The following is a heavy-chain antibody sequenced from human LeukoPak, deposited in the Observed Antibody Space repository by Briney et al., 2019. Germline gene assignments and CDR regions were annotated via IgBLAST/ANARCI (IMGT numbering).Heavy chain of an antibody. CDR3: ARGAYYYDSSGYFEYFQH. J-gene: IGHJ1*01. V-gene: IGHV1-18*01. CDR1: GYTFTSYG. CDR2: ISAYNGNT. D-gene: IGHD3-22*01. Sequence: VASVKVSCKASGYTFTSYGISWVRQAPGQGLEWMGWISAYNGNTNYAQKLQGRVTMTTDTSTSTAYMELRSLRSDDTAVYYCARGAYYYDSSGYFEYFQHWGQGTLVTVSS.